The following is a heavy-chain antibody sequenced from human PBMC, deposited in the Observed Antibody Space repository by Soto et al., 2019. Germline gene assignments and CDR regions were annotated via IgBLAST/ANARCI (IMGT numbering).Heavy chain of an antibody. V-gene: IGHV3-48*01. CDR3: VRRGIDYYTYWDY. D-gene: IGHD3-3*01. CDR1: GFNFNTYI. J-gene: IGHJ4*02. Sequence: EVQLVESGGDVIQPGGSLRLSCIASGFNFNTYIMNWVRQAPGKGLEWVSYISSAGSTKFYADSVKGRFTISRDNAKNSLYLQMDSLRADDTAVYYGVRRGIDYYTYWDYWGQGTLVTVSS. CDR2: ISSAGSTK.